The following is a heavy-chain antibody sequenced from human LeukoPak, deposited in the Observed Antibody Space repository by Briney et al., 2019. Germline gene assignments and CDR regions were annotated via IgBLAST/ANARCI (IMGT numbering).Heavy chain of an antibody. Sequence: GGSLRLSCAASGFTFDDYGMSWVRQAPGKGLEGGSGINWNGGSTGYADSVKGRFTISRDTSKNSLYLQMNSLRAEDTALYYCARDRGTGTTDFDYWGQGTLVTVSS. CDR3: ARDRGTGTTDFDY. CDR2: INWNGGST. J-gene: IGHJ4*02. D-gene: IGHD1-7*01. V-gene: IGHV3-20*04. CDR1: GFTFDDYG.